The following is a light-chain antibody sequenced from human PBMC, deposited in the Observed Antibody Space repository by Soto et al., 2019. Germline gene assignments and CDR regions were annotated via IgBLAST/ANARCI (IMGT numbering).Light chain of an antibody. V-gene: IGLV1-44*01. J-gene: IGLJ3*02. Sequence: QSVLTQPPSASGTPGQGVTISCSGSSSNIGDNTVNWYQQLPGTAPKLLVYSNNQRPSGVPDRFSGSKSGTSASLAISGLQSEDEADYFCAAWDDSLIGVVFGGGTKVTVL. CDR3: AAWDDSLIGVV. CDR1: SSNIGDNT. CDR2: SNN.